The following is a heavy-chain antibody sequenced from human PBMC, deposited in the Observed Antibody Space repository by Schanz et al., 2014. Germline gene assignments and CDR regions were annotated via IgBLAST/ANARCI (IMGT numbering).Heavy chain of an antibody. J-gene: IGHJ4*02. Sequence: EVQLLESGGGLVQPGGSLRLSCAASGFTFSTSAMSWVRQVPGKGLEWVSGISGSGASTYYADSVKGRFTISRDNSKNTLFLQMNSLRAEDTAVYYCARDHTTESYYSAGPPIDYWGQGTLVTVSS. V-gene: IGHV3-23*01. D-gene: IGHD1-26*01. CDR3: ARDHTTESYYSAGPPIDY. CDR1: GFTFSTSA. CDR2: ISGSGAST.